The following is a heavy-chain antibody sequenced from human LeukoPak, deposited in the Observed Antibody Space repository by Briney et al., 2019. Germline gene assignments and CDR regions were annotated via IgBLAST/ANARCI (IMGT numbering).Heavy chain of an antibody. CDR2: ISSSSSTI. J-gene: IGHJ4*02. CDR1: GFTVSSYS. CDR3: ARDRSGSECGGDCYSGDFDY. Sequence: PGRSLRLSCAASGFTVSSYSMNWVRQAPGKGLEWVSYISSSSSTIYYADSVKGRFTISRDNAKNSLYLQMNSLRAEDTAVYYCARDRSGSECGGDCYSGDFDYWGQGTLVTVSS. V-gene: IGHV3-48*04. D-gene: IGHD2-21*01.